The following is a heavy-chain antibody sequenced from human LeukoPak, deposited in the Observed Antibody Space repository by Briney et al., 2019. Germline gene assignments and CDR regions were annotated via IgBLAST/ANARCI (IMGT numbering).Heavy chain of an antibody. D-gene: IGHD3-10*01. CDR1: GFTFSSYE. Sequence: GGSLRLSCAASGFTFSSYEMNWVRQAPGKGLEWVSYISTSGNSIYYADSVKGRFTISRDNSKNTLYLQMNSLRAEDTAVYYCANLPLVRGVILAVVYWGQGTLVTVSS. CDR2: ISTSGNSI. CDR3: ANLPLVRGVILAVVY. J-gene: IGHJ4*02. V-gene: IGHV3-48*03.